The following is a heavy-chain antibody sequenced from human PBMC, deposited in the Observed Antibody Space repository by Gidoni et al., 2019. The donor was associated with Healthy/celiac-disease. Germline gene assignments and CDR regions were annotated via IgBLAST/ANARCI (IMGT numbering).Heavy chain of an antibody. J-gene: IGHJ4*02. D-gene: IGHD7-27*01. CDR2: IIGSGGST. Sequence: EVQLLESGGGLVQPGGSLRLSCAASGFTFSSYAMSWVRQAPGKGLEWVSVIIGSGGSTYYADSVKGRFTISRDNSKNTLYLQMNSLRAEDTAVYYCAKPPVTRDWEYYFDYWGQGTLVTVSS. V-gene: IGHV3-23*01. CDR3: AKPPVTRDWEYYFDY. CDR1: GFTFSSYA.